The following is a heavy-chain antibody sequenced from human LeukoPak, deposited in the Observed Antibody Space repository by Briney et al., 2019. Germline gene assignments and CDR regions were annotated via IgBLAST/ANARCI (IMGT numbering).Heavy chain of an antibody. D-gene: IGHD4-17*01. V-gene: IGHV4-34*01. J-gene: IGHJ4*02. CDR3: ARGRRYYFDY. CDR2: INHSGST. CDR1: GGSFSGYC. Sequence: PSETLSLTCAVYGGSFSGYCWSWIRQPPGKGLEWIREINHSGSTNYNPSLKSRFTISVDTSKNQFSLKLSSVTAADTAVYYCARGRRYYFDYWGQGTLVTVSS.